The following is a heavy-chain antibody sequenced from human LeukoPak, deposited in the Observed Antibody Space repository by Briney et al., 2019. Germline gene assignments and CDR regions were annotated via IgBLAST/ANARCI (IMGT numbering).Heavy chain of an antibody. J-gene: IGHJ6*03. D-gene: IGHD4-17*01. Sequence: GGSLRLSCAASGFTFSSYGMSWVRQAPGKGLEWVSAISGSGGSTSYAQKFQGRVTMTRDMSTSTVYMELSSLRSEDTAVYYCAREMDGTTVTTSRVLYYYYYMDVWGKGTTVTVSS. CDR3: AREMDGTTVTTSRVLYYYYYMDV. V-gene: IGHV3-23*01. CDR1: GFTFSSYG. CDR2: ISGSGGST.